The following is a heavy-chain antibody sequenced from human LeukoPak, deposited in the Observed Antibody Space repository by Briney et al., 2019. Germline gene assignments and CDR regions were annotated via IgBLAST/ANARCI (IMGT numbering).Heavy chain of an antibody. CDR2: VIPLFRTS. D-gene: IGHD3-10*01. CDR1: GGTLNNYA. Sequence: SVKVSCKASGGTLNNYAISWVRQAPGQGLEWMGGVIPLFRTSNYAQKFQGRVTITADESTSTAYMELTSLTSEDTAVYYCARDQDFYGSGSSYKMGAFDIWGQGTLVTVSS. J-gene: IGHJ3*02. V-gene: IGHV1-69*01. CDR3: ARDQDFYGSGSSYKMGAFDI.